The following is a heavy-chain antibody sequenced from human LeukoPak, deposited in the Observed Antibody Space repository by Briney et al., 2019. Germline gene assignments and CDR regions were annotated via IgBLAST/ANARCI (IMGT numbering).Heavy chain of an antibody. V-gene: IGHV1-18*01. CDR3: VRDLGNYHGIFFDF. CDR2: SSAYNGNT. D-gene: IGHD1-7*01. Sequence: ASVKVSCKASGYTFTSFAISWVRQAPGQGLEWMGWSSAYNGNTIYAQKLQGRVTMTTDTSASTAYMEVRSLRSDDTAVYYCVRDLGNYHGIFFDFWGQGTLVTVSS. CDR1: GYTFTSFA. J-gene: IGHJ4*02.